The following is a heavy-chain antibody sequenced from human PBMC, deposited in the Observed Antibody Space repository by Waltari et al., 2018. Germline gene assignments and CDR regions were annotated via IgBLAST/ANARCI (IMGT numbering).Heavy chain of an antibody. CDR3: ARAPSSFDTSGYYSDL. CDR2: ISRSGGTI. Sequence: EVQLVESGGGLIQPGGSLRLSCAGSGSALNSYAFNWVRLAPGKGLEWIAYISRSGGTIYYADFVKGRFTISRDDANNSVYLQMDSLKAEDTALYYCARAPSSFDTSGYYSDLWGQGTQVTVSS. CDR1: GSALNSYA. D-gene: IGHD3-22*01. V-gene: IGHV3-48*03. J-gene: IGHJ5*02.